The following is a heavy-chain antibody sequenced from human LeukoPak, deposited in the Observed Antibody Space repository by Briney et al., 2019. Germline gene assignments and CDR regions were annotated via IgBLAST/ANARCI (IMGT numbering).Heavy chain of an antibody. CDR1: GGSFSGYY. CDR3: ARDRTRITMVRGVIGGFDP. D-gene: IGHD3-10*01. J-gene: IGHJ5*02. V-gene: IGHV4-34*01. CDR2: VNHSGST. Sequence: PSETLSLTCAVYGGSFSGYYWSWIRQSPGKGLEWIGEVNHSGSTNYNPSLKSRVTISVDTSKNQFSLKLSSVTAADTAVYYCARDRTRITMVRGVIGGFDPWGQGTLVTVSS.